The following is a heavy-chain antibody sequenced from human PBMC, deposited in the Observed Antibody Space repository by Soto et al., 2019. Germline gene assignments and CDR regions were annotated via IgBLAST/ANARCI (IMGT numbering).Heavy chain of an antibody. CDR2: INHSGST. CDR1: GGSFSGYY. J-gene: IGHJ5*02. V-gene: IGHV4-34*01. Sequence: QVQLQQWGAGLLKPSETLSLTCAVYGGSFSGYYWSWIRQPPGKGLEWIGEINHSGSTNYNPSLKSRVTISVDTSKNQFSLKLSSVTAADTAVYYCARGVGSHEYSSSSCWFDPWGQGTLVTVSS. D-gene: IGHD6-6*01. CDR3: ARGVGSHEYSSSSCWFDP.